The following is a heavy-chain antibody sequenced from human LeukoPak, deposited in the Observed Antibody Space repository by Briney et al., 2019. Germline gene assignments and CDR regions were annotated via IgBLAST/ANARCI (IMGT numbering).Heavy chain of an antibody. V-gene: IGHV4-38-2*02. CDR2: IYHSGST. CDR3: ASCTSCYSSYYYYYYMDV. CDR1: GYSISSGYY. D-gene: IGHD2-2*02. Sequence: SETLSPTCTVSGYSISSGYYWGWIRQPPGKGLEWIGSIYHSGSTYYNPSLKSRVTISVGTSKNQFSLKLSSVTAADTAVYYCASCTSCYSSYYYYYYMDVWGEGTTVTVSS. J-gene: IGHJ6*03.